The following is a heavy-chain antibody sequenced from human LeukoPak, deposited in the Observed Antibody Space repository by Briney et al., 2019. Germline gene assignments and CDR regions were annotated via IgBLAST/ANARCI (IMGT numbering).Heavy chain of an antibody. D-gene: IGHD3-22*01. CDR3: TRATTIIVTYYYYGMDV. J-gene: IGHJ6*02. V-gene: IGHV1-69*13. CDR2: IIPIFGTA. CDR1: GGTFISYA. Sequence: SVKVSCKASGGTFISYAISWVRQAPGQGLEWMGGIIPIFGTANYAQKFQGRVTITADESTSTAYMELSSLRSEDTAVYYCTRATTIIVTYYYYGMDVWGQGTTVTVSS.